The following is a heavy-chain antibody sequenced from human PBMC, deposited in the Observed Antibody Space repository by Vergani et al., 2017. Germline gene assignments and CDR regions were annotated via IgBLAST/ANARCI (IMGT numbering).Heavy chain of an antibody. D-gene: IGHD3-9*01. J-gene: IGHJ4*02. Sequence: QVQLVQSGAEVKKPGASVKVSCKASGYTFTGYYMHWVRQAPGQGLEWMGWINPNSGGPNYAQKFQGRVTMTRDTSISTAYMELSRLRSEDTAVYYCARVRASVRYFDWLGDWGQGTLVTVSS. CDR3: ARVRASVRYFDWLGD. V-gene: IGHV1-2*02. CDR2: INPNSGGP. CDR1: GYTFTGYY.